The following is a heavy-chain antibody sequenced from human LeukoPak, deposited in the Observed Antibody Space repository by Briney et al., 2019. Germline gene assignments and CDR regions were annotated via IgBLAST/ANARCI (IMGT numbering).Heavy chain of an antibody. CDR2: INSDGGRT. CDR1: GFTFSSYW. D-gene: IGHD3-10*01. CDR3: ARSLSNTVRGVGDY. V-gene: IGHV3-74*03. J-gene: IGHJ4*02. Sequence: GGSLRLSCAASGFTFSSYWMHWVRQAPGKALVWVSRINSDGGRTTYADSVKARFTISRDNAKNSLYLQMNSLRVEDTAVYYCARSLSNTVRGVGDYWGQGTLVTVSS.